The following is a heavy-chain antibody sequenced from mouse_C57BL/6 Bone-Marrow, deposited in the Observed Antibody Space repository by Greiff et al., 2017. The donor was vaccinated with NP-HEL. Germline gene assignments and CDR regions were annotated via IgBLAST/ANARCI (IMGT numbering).Heavy chain of an antibody. CDR2: ISYDGSN. CDR1: GYSITSGYY. V-gene: IGHV3-6*01. CDR3: ARAFYYGSSENAMDY. Sequence: ESGPGLVKPSQSLSLTCSVTGYSITSGYYWNWIRQFPGNKLEWMGYISYDGSNNYNPSLKNRISITRDTSKNQFFLKLNSVTTEDTATYYCARAFYYGSSENAMDYWGQGTSVTVSS. J-gene: IGHJ4*01. D-gene: IGHD1-1*01.